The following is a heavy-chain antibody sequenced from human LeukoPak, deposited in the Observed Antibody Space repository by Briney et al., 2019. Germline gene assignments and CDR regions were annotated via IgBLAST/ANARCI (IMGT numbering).Heavy chain of an antibody. Sequence: MGGFDPEDGETIYAQKFQGRVTMTEDTSTDTAYMELSSLRSEDTAVYYCATVSYGDYWFDYWGQGTLVTVSS. CDR3: ATVSYGDYWFDY. J-gene: IGHJ4*02. V-gene: IGHV1-24*01. CDR2: FDPEDGET. D-gene: IGHD4-17*01.